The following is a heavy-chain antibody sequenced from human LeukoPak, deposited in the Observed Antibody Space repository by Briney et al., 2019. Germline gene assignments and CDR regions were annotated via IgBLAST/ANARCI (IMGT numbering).Heavy chain of an antibody. CDR2: IYYSGST. CDR3: ARGPTSAPFDY. V-gene: IGHV4-31*03. J-gene: IGHJ4*02. CDR1: GGSISSGGYY. Sequence: PSETLSLTCTVSGGSISSGGYYWSWIRQHPGKGLEWIGYIYYSGSTYYNPSLKSRVTISVDTSKNQFSLKLSSVTAADTAVYYCARGPTSAPFDYWGQGTLVTASS.